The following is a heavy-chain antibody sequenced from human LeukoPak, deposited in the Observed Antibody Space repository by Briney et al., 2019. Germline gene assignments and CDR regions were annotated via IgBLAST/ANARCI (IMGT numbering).Heavy chain of an antibody. CDR2: IYYSGST. D-gene: IGHD3-16*01. J-gene: IGHJ4*02. V-gene: IGHV4-59*01. CDR1: GGSISSYY. CDR3: ARDPLGGLGLWDY. Sequence: SETLSLTCTVSGGSISSYYWSWIRQPPGKGLEWIGYIYYSGSTNYNPSLKSRVAISVDTSKNQFSLKLSSVTAADTAVYYCARDPLGGLGLWDYWGQGTLVTVSS.